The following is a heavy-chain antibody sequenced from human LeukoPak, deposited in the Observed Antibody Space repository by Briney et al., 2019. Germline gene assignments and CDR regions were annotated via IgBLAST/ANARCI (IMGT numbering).Heavy chain of an antibody. J-gene: IGHJ4*02. Sequence: GGSLRLSCAASGFTISSNYMSWVRQAPGKGLEWVSVIYSGGSTYYADSGKGRFTISRDNSKNTLYLQMNCLRAEDTAVYYCARDTYSSAWYGVFDYWGQGTLVTVSS. CDR2: IYSGGST. V-gene: IGHV3-66*01. CDR3: ARDTYSSAWYGVFDY. D-gene: IGHD6-19*01. CDR1: GFTISSNY.